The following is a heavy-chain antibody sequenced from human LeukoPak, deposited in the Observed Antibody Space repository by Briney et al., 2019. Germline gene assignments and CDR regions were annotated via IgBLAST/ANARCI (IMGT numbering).Heavy chain of an antibody. CDR2: VSGRGEGT. D-gene: IGHD6-6*01. V-gene: IGHV3-23*01. CDR3: AKGSAAARPYYFDY. J-gene: IGHJ4*02. Sequence: GGSLRLSCVASGFIFSSYVMSWVRQAPGKGLEWVSAVSGRGEGTYYADSVKGRFTISRDNSKNTLYFQMNNLRVEDTAVYFCAKGSAAARPYYFDYWGQGILVTVSS. CDR1: GFIFSSYV.